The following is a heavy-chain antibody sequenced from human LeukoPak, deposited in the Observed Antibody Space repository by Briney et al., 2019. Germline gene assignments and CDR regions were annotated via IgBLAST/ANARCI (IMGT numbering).Heavy chain of an antibody. V-gene: IGHV3-30*02. CDR3: AKSSAGITWFDP. J-gene: IGHJ5*02. D-gene: IGHD1-1*01. CDR2: TRFDDSYK. CDR1: GFSFSSSG. Sequence: GGSLRLSCAASGFSFSSSGMHWVRQAPGKGPEWVAFTRFDDSYKAYGDSVKGRFTISRDDSKNTLYLQMDSLRSDDTAVYYCAKSSAGITWFDPWGQGTLVTVSS.